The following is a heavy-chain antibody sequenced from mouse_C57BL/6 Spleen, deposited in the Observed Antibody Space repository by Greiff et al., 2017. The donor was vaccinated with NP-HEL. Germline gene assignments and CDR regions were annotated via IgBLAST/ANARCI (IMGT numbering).Heavy chain of an antibody. Sequence: VQLQQSGAELVKPGASVKLSCKASGYTFTSYWMQWVKQRPGQGLEWIGEIDPSDSYTNYNQKFKGKATLTVDTSSSTAYMQLSSLTSEDSAVYYCASTSPGGPWWFDYWGQGTTLTVSS. J-gene: IGHJ2*01. CDR3: ASTSPGGPWWFDY. CDR2: IDPSDSYT. CDR1: GYTFTSYW. D-gene: IGHD1-1*02. V-gene: IGHV1-50*01.